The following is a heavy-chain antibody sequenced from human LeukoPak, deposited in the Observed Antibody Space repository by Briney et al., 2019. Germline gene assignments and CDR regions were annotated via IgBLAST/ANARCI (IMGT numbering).Heavy chain of an antibody. Sequence: PGGSLRLSCAASGFTFSGYWMHWVRQAPGKGLVWVSRTNRDDSDTSYADSVMGRFTISRDKAKSTLYLQMNSLRAEDTAVYYCARDFELSHWGQGTLVTVSS. CDR1: GFTFSGYW. V-gene: IGHV3-74*01. J-gene: IGHJ4*02. CDR3: ARDFELSH. CDR2: TNRDDSDT. D-gene: IGHD3-16*02.